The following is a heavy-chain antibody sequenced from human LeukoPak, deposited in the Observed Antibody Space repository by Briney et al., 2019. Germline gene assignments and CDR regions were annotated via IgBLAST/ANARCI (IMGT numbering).Heavy chain of an antibody. V-gene: IGHV1-69*04. D-gene: IGHD2-21*02. J-gene: IGHJ4*02. CDR1: GGTFTIYA. CDR2: IIPILGIA. Sequence: SVTVSSTASGGTFTIYAISWVRHAPRQGLEWMGRIIPILGIANYAQKFQGRVTITADKSTSTAYMELSSLRSEDTAVYYCAKGFGDVVVTAIADYWGQGTLVTVSS. CDR3: AKGFGDVVVTAIADY.